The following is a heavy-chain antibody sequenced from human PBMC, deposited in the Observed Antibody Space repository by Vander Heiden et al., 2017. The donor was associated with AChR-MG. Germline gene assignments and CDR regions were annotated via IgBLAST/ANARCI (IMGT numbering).Heavy chain of an antibody. V-gene: IGHV3-9*01. Sequence: EVQLVESGGGLVQPGRSLRLSCAASGFTFDDYAMHWVRQAPGKGLGWVSGISWNSGSIGYADSVKGRFTISRDNAKNSLYLQMNSLRAEDTALYYCALEGNYYYGMDVWGQGTTVTVSS. CDR2: ISWNSGSI. D-gene: IGHD3-3*01. CDR3: ALEGNYYYGMDV. J-gene: IGHJ6*02. CDR1: GFTFDDYA.